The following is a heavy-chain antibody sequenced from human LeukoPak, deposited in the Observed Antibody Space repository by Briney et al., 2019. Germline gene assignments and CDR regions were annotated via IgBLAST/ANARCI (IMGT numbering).Heavy chain of an antibody. J-gene: IGHJ4*02. V-gene: IGHV4-34*01. D-gene: IGHD5-12*01. CDR3: ARRSGLPDY. CDR2: ISHSGRT. Sequence: SETLSLTCTAYGGSFCGYYWSWFRQPPGKGLEWIGEISHSGRTNYNPSLKSRVTISVDTSKNQFSLKMSSVTAADTAVYYCARRSGLPDYWGQGTLVTVSS. CDR1: GGSFCGYY.